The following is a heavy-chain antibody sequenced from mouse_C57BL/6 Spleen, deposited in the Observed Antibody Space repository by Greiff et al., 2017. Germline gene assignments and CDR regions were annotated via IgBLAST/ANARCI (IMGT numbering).Heavy chain of an antibody. J-gene: IGHJ2*01. Sequence: QVQLQQPGAELVKPGASVKLSCKASGYTFTSYWMHWVKQRPGQGLEWIGMIHPNSGSTNYNEKFKSKATLTVDKSSSTAYMQRSSLTSEDSAVYYCARFRPYDGDFDYWGQGTTLTVSS. CDR2: IHPNSGST. CDR3: ARFRPYDGDFDY. CDR1: GYTFTSYW. D-gene: IGHD2-12*01. V-gene: IGHV1-64*01.